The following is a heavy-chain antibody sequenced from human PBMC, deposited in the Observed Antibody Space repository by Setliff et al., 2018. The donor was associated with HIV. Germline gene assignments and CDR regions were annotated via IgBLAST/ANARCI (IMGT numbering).Heavy chain of an antibody. Sequence: PSETLSLTCTVSGGSFNSYYWSWIRQSPGEGLEWIGYIFYTESTNYTPSIKSTNYNPSLKSRVTISMDTSKNQFSLNLNSVTATDTAVYYCAKRTFGSGRLDPWGQGTLVTVSS. J-gene: IGHJ5*02. CDR2: IFYTESTNYTPSIKST. D-gene: IGHD3-16*01. CDR1: GGSFNSYY. V-gene: IGHV4-59*08. CDR3: AKRTFGSGRLDP.